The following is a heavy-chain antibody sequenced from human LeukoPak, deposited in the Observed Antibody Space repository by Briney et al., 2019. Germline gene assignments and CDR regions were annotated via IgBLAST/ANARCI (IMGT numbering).Heavy chain of an antibody. CDR2: IIPIFGTA. D-gene: IGHD5-24*01. V-gene: IGHV1-69*13. CDR3: ARGVEMAAHNWFDP. CDR1: GGTFSSYA. Sequence: ASVKVSCKASGGTFSSYAISWVRQAPGQGLEWMGGIIPIFGTANYAQKFQGRVTITADESTSTAYMELSSLRSEDTAVYYCARGVEMAAHNWFDPWGQGTLVTVSS. J-gene: IGHJ5*02.